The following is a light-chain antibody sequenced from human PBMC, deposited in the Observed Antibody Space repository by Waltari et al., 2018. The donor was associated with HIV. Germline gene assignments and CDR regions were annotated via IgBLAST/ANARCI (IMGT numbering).Light chain of an antibody. CDR3: QVWDSASDYVV. J-gene: IGLJ2*01. V-gene: IGLV3-21*02. CDR1: NFGSKG. Sequence: SYVLTQPPSVSVAPGQTARITCGGNNFGSKGVHWYQQKPGQAPVLIVYDDRDRPAGIPERFSGSKSGNTATLTSSRVEAGDEADYYCQVWDSASDYVVFGGGTKLTVL. CDR2: DDR.